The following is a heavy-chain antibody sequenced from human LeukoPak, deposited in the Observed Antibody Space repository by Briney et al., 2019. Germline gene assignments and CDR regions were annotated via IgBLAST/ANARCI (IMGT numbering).Heavy chain of an antibody. V-gene: IGHV4-39*07. Sequence: PSETLSLTCTVSGGSISSSSYYWGWLRQPPGKGLEGIGSIYYSGSTYYNPSLKSRVTISVDTSKNQFSLKLSSVTAADTAVYYCARGPNLWFGELIDYWGQGTLVTVSS. D-gene: IGHD3-10*01. CDR3: ARGPNLWFGELIDY. CDR2: IYYSGST. CDR1: GGSISSSSYY. J-gene: IGHJ4*02.